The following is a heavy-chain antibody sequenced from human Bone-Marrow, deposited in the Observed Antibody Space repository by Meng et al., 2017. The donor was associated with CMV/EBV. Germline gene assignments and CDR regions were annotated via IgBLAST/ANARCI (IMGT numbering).Heavy chain of an antibody. Sequence: SVKVSCKASGGTFSSYAISWVRQAPGQGLEWMGGIIPILGIANYAQKFQGRVTITADKSTSTAYMELSSLRSEDTAGYYCARGLGYCTNGVCYPTPEADYWGQGTLVTVSS. CDR2: IIPILGIA. CDR3: ARGLGYCTNGVCYPTPEADY. D-gene: IGHD2-8*01. V-gene: IGHV1-69*10. CDR1: GGTFSSYA. J-gene: IGHJ4*02.